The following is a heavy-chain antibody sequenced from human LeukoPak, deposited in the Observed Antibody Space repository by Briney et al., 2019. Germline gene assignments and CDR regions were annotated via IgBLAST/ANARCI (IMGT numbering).Heavy chain of an antibody. J-gene: IGHJ5*02. CDR1: GGSISSSSYY. V-gene: IGHV4-39*07. CDR3: ASENRTFDWFDP. Sequence: SETLSLTCTVSGGSISSSSYYWGWIRQPPGKGLEWIGSIYYSGSTYYNPSLKSRVTISVDTSKNQFSLKLSSVTAADTAVYYCASENRTFDWFDPWGQGTLVTVSS. CDR2: IYYSGST. D-gene: IGHD1-14*01.